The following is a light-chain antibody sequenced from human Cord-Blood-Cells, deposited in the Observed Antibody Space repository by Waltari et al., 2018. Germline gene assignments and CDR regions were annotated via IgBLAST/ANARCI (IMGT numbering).Light chain of an antibody. Sequence: DIVMTQSPDSLAVSLGERATINCNSSQSVLYSSNNKNYLACYQQKPGQPPKLLIYWASTREAGVPERLSGSGSGTDFTLTISSLQAEDVAVYYCQQYYSTPTFGQVTKVEIK. V-gene: IGKV4-1*01. CDR2: WAS. CDR1: QSVLYSSNNKNY. J-gene: IGKJ1*01. CDR3: QQYYSTPT.